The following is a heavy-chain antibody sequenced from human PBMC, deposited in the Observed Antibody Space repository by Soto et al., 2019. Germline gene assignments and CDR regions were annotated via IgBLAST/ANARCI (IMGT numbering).Heavy chain of an antibody. D-gene: IGHD7-27*01. Sequence: GGSLRLSCAASGFTFSSYGMHWVRQAPGKGLEWVAVISYDGSNKYYADSVKGRFTVSRDNSKNTLYLQMNSLRAEDTAVYYCARDGVYWGALDYYGMDVWGQGTTVTVSS. J-gene: IGHJ6*02. V-gene: IGHV3-30*03. CDR1: GFTFSSYG. CDR2: ISYDGSNK. CDR3: ARDGVYWGALDYYGMDV.